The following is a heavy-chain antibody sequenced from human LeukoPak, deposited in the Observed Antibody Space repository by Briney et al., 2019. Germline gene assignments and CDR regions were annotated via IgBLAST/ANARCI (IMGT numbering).Heavy chain of an antibody. CDR3: ARDMYDFLSAAYYFDY. J-gene: IGHJ4*02. V-gene: IGHV1-2*02. Sequence: GASVKVSCKASGYTFSGHCMHWVRQAPGQGLEWMGWINPNTGGTNYAQKFQGGVTMTRDTSISTVYMELRRLRSDDTAVYYCARDMYDFLSAAYYFDYWGQGTLVTVSS. CDR1: GYTFSGHC. D-gene: IGHD3-3*01. CDR2: INPNTGGT.